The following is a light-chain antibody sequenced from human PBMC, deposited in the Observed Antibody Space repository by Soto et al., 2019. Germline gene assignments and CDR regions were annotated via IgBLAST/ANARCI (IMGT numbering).Light chain of an antibody. V-gene: IGKV1-5*01. CDR2: GAS. Sequence: DIQLTQSPPTLSASVGDRVTITCRASQSIRYYLAWYQQMPGKAPKLLIYGASSLQSGVPSRFSGSGSGTEFTLTISSLHPDDFATYSCQHHNSYSQTFGQGTKVDIK. CDR1: QSIRYY. J-gene: IGKJ1*01. CDR3: QHHNSYSQT.